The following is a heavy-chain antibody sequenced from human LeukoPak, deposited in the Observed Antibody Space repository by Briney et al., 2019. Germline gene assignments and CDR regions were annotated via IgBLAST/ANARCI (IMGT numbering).Heavy chain of an antibody. CDR2: LSGSGDTT. J-gene: IGHJ4*02. D-gene: IGHD3-22*01. Sequence: GGSLRLSCAASGFAFRSFDMSWVRQVPGKGLEWVSSLSGSGDTTYYADSVKGRFTISRDNSNNTLYLQMNSLRAEDTALYYCAKDRSLTLPTFERSGYYYYWGQGTLVTVSS. CDR1: GFAFRSFD. CDR3: AKDRSLTLPTFERSGYYYY. V-gene: IGHV3-23*01.